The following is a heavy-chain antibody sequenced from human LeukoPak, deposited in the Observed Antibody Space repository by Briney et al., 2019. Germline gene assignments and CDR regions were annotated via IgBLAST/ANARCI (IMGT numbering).Heavy chain of an antibody. CDR2: ISYSGSA. J-gene: IGHJ6*02. CDR1: GGSISSSSHS. V-gene: IGHV4-39*01. CDR3: VRIYCTSTSCYGDSYYGMDV. D-gene: IGHD2-2*01. Sequence: SETLSLTCTVSGGSISSSSHSWGWIRQPPGKGLEWIGSISYSGSAYYNPSLKTRVTMSVDTSENQFSLKLSSVTAADSTVYYCVRIYCTSTSCYGDSYYGMDVWGQGTTVTVSS.